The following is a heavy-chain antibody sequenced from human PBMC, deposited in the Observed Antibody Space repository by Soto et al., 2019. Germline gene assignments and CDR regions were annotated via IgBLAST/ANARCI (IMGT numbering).Heavy chain of an antibody. CDR1: GGSISSYY. J-gene: IGHJ5*02. D-gene: IGHD3-10*01. CDR3: AGTLWFGELFAPNWFDP. Sequence: PSETLSLTCTVSGGSISSYYRSWIRQPPGKGLEWIGYIYYSGSTNYNPSLKSRVTISVDTSKNQFSLKLSSVTAADTAVYYCAGTLWFGELFAPNWFDPWGQGTLVTVSS. CDR2: IYYSGST. V-gene: IGHV4-59*01.